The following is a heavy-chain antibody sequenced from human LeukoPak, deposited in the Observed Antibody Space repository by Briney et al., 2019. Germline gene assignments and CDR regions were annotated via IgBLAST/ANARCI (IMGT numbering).Heavy chain of an antibody. D-gene: IGHD4-17*01. V-gene: IGHV3-23*01. J-gene: IGHJ4*02. CDR3: AKDRATVTPTVFDY. CDR1: GFSFSSYA. CDR2: ISGSGGST. Sequence: GGSLRLSCAASGFSFSSYAINWVRQAPGKGLEWVSAISGSGGSTYYADSVKGRFTISRDFSKNTLYLQMNNLRAEDTAVYYCAKDRATVTPTVFDYWGQGTLVTVSS.